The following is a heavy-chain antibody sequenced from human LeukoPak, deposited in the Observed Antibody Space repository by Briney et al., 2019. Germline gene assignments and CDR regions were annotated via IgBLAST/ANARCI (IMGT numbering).Heavy chain of an antibody. CDR1: DGSISSYY. J-gene: IGHJ3*02. CDR3: ARDQSSGSYYHDAFDI. D-gene: IGHD1-26*01. CDR2: IYYSGST. Sequence: SETLSLTCTVSDGSISSYYWSWIRQPPGKGLEWIGYIYYSGSTNYNPSLKSRVTISVDTSKNQFSLKLSSVTAADTAVYYCARDQSSGSYYHDAFDIWGQGTMVTVSS. V-gene: IGHV4-59*01.